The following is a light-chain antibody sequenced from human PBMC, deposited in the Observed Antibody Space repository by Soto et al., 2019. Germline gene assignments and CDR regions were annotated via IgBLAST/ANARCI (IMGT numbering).Light chain of an antibody. CDR2: DVS. J-gene: IGLJ1*01. Sequence: QSVLTQPASVSGSPGQSITISXXXXXXXVGGYNYVSWYQQHPGKAPKLMIYDVSNRPSGVSNRFSGSKSGNTASLTISGLQAEDEADYYCSSYTSSSTYVFGTGTKVTVL. CDR1: XXXVGGYNY. CDR3: SSYTSSSTYV. V-gene: IGLV2-14*01.